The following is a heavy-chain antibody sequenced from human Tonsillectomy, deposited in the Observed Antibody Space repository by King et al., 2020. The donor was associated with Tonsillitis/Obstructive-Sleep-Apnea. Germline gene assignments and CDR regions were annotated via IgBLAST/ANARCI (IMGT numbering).Heavy chain of an antibody. CDR3: ARDLLGGSDRTYYYYMDV. V-gene: IGHV3-30*01. CDR1: GFTFSSYA. Sequence: QLVQSGGGVVQPGRSLRLSCAASGFTFSSYAMHWVRQAPGKGLEWVAVISYDGSNKYYADSVKGRFTISRDNSKNTLYLQMNSLRAEDTAVYYCARDLLGGSDRTYYYYMDVWGKGTTVTVSS. D-gene: IGHD1-26*01. J-gene: IGHJ6*03. CDR2: ISYDGSNK.